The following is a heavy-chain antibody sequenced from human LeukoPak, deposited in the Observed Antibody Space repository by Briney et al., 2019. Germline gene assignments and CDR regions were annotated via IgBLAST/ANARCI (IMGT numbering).Heavy chain of an antibody. Sequence: GGSLRLSCAASGFTFSGYAMSWVRQAPGKGLKWVSTITSGGSTYYADSVKGRSTISRDNSRNTLYLQMNTLRAEDSAVYYCAKRPMSVAGATGKYFQHWGQGTLVTVSS. CDR2: ITSGGST. CDR3: AKRPMSVAGATGKYFQH. CDR1: GFTFSGYA. V-gene: IGHV3-23*01. D-gene: IGHD6-19*01. J-gene: IGHJ1*01.